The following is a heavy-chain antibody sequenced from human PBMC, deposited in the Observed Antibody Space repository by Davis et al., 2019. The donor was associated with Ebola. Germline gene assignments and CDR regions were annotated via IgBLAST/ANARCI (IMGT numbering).Heavy chain of an antibody. D-gene: IGHD1-26*01. CDR1: GFTFSDYY. Sequence: GESLKISCAASGFTFSDYYMSWIRQAPGKGLEWVSGIRYDGRSKYYADYVKGRFTISRDNSKNTLYLQMNSLRAEDTAVYYCAKDQAGEWELLYYYYYGMDVWGKGTTVTVSS. CDR3: AKDQAGEWELLYYYYYGMDV. V-gene: IGHV3-30*02. J-gene: IGHJ6*04. CDR2: IRYDGRSK.